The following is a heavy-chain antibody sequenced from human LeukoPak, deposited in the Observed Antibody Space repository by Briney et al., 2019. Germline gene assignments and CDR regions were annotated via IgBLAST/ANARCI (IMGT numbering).Heavy chain of an antibody. V-gene: IGHV3-30*18. Sequence: PGGSLRLSCAASGFTLSSYGMHWVRQAPGKGLEWVAVISYDGTNKYYADSVKGRFTISRDNSKNTLFLQMNSLRAEDTAVYYCAKVRTGHYFDYWGQGTLVTVSS. CDR1: GFTLSSYG. CDR3: AKVRTGHYFDY. J-gene: IGHJ4*02. D-gene: IGHD1-1*01. CDR2: ISYDGTNK.